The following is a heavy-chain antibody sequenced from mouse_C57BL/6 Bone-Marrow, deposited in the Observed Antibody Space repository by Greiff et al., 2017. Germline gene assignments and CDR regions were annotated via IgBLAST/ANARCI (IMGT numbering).Heavy chain of an antibody. J-gene: IGHJ3*01. CDR1: GYSFTDYN. CDR2: INPNYGTT. Sequence: VQLKESGPELVKPGASVKISCKASGYSFTDYNMNWVKQSNGKSLEWIGVINPNYGTTSYNQKFKGKATLTVDQSSSTAYMQLNSLTSEDSAVDYCARKGYGYDGTWFAYWGQGTLVTVSA. D-gene: IGHD2-2*01. V-gene: IGHV1-39*01. CDR3: ARKGYGYDGTWFAY.